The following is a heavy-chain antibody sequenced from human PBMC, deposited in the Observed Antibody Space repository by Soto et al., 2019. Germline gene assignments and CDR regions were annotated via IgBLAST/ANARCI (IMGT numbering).Heavy chain of an antibody. CDR3: ARAPMVRGVYWSDP. V-gene: IGHV4-30-4*01. D-gene: IGHD3-10*01. Sequence: SETLSLTCTVSGGSISSGDYYWSWIRQPPGKGLEWIGYIYYSGSTYYNPSLKSRVTISVDTSKNQFSLKLSSVTAADTAVYYCARAPMVRGVYWSDPWGQGTLVTVSS. CDR1: GGSISSGDYY. CDR2: IYYSGST. J-gene: IGHJ5*02.